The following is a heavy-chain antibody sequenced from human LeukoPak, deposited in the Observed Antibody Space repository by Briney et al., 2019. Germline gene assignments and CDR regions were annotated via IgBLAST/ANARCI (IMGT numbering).Heavy chain of an antibody. D-gene: IGHD2-2*01. CDR1: GYTFTGYY. J-gene: IGHJ6*02. CDR2: INPNSGGT. V-gene: IGHV1-2*02. Sequence: ASVKVSCKASGYTFTGYYMHWVRQAPGQGLEWMGWINPNSGGTNYAQKFQGRVTMTRDTFISTAYMELSRLRSDDTAVYYCARDPFCSSTSCYSYYYYGMDVWGQGITVTVSS. CDR3: ARDPFCSSTSCYSYYYYGMDV.